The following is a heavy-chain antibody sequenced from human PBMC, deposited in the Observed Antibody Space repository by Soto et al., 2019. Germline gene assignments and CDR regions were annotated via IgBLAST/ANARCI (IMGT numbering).Heavy chain of an antibody. CDR3: AKSTYSGYGRAYSY. V-gene: IGHV3-23*01. D-gene: IGHD5-12*01. CDR2: ISGSGGST. Sequence: GGSLRLSCAASGFTFSSYAMSWVRQAPGKGLEWVSAISGSGGSTYYADSVKGRFTISRDNSKNTLYLQMNSLRAEDTAVYYCAKSTYSGYGRAYSYWGQGTLVTVSS. CDR1: GFTFSSYA. J-gene: IGHJ4*02.